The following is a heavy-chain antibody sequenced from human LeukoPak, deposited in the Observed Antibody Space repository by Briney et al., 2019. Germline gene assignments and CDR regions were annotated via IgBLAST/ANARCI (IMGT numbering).Heavy chain of an antibody. CDR1: GGSISSYY. CDR2: IYTSGST. V-gene: IGHV4-4*07. J-gene: IGHJ5*02. D-gene: IGHD3-10*01. CDR3: ARDLLWFGELLTNWFDP. Sequence: PSETLSLTCTVSGGSISSYYWSWIRQPAGKGLEWIGRIYTSGSTNYNPSLKSRVTMSVGTSKNQFSLKLSSVTAADTAVYYCARDLLWFGELLTNWFDPWGQGTLVTVSS.